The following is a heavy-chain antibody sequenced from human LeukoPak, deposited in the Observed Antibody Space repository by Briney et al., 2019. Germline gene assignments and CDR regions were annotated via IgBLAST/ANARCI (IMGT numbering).Heavy chain of an antibody. J-gene: IGHJ6*03. V-gene: IGHV3-21*01. CDR3: ATQSGKPTQNYYVDV. Sequence: GGSLRLSCAASGFTFSSYSMNWVRQAPGKGLEWVSSISSSSSYIYYADSVKGRFTISRDNAKNSLYLQMNSLRAEDTAVYYCATQSGKPTQNYYVDVWGKGTTVTVSS. CDR1: GFTFSSYS. D-gene: IGHD1-14*01. CDR2: ISSSSSYI.